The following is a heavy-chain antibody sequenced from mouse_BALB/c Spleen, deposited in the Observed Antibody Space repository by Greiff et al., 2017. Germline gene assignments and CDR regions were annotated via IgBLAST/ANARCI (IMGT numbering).Heavy chain of an antibody. Sequence: VQLQESGAELAKPGASVKMSCKASGYTFTSYWMHWVKQRPGQGLEWIGYINPSTGYTEYNQKFKDKATLTADKSSSTAYMQLSSLTSEDSAVYYCARRGGDYGSSYAWFAYWGQGTLVTVSA. J-gene: IGHJ3*01. D-gene: IGHD1-1*01. V-gene: IGHV1-7*01. CDR3: ARRGGDYGSSYAWFAY. CDR1: GYTFTSYW. CDR2: INPSTGYT.